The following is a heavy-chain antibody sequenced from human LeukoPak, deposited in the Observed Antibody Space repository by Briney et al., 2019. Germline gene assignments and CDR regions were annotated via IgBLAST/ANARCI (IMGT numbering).Heavy chain of an antibody. V-gene: IGHV1-18*01. Sequence: ASVKVSCMASGYTFPSYGISWGRQAPGQGLEWMGWISAYNGNTNYAQKLQGRVTMTTDTSTSTAYMELRSLRSDDTAVYYCAREYSSSPGYYYYYYMDVWGKGTTVTVSS. J-gene: IGHJ6*03. CDR1: GYTFPSYG. CDR3: AREYSSSPGYYYYYYMDV. CDR2: ISAYNGNT. D-gene: IGHD6-6*01.